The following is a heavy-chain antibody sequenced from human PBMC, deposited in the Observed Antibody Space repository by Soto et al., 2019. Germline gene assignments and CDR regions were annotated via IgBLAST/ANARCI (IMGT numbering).Heavy chain of an antibody. D-gene: IGHD3-16*01. J-gene: IGHJ4*02. CDR1: GYTFTSYD. CDR3: ARGRGGIRD. Sequence: ASVKVSCTASGYTFTSYDFNWVRQATGQGLEWMGWMNPNSGNTGYAQKFQGRVTMTRNTSISTAYMELSSLRDEDPAVYCCARGRGGIRDWGQGTLVTVSS. V-gene: IGHV1-8*02. CDR2: MNPNSGNT.